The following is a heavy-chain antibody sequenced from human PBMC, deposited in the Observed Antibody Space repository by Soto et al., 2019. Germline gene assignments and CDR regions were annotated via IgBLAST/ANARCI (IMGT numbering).Heavy chain of an antibody. CDR2: INEDGSEE. J-gene: IGHJ4*02. Sequence: EVKLVESGGGLVQPGGSLRLSCAASGFTFRNYCLGWVRQAPGKGLEWVANINEDGSEEYYVDSVRGRFIISRDNARNSLFLQMNSLRAEDTAIYYCARIEIGSSDYWGQGTLVTVSS. CDR1: GFTFRNYC. V-gene: IGHV3-7*01. CDR3: ARIEIGSSDY. D-gene: IGHD1-26*01.